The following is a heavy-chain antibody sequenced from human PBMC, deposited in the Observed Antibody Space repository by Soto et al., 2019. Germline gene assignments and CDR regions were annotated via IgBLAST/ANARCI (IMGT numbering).Heavy chain of an antibody. CDR3: ARSYRSSWYYEWFDP. D-gene: IGHD6-13*01. CDR2: IIPIFGTA. J-gene: IGHJ5*02. CDR1: GGTFSSYA. V-gene: IGHV1-69*06. Sequence: SVKVSCKASGGTFSSYAISWLRQAPGQGLEWMGGIIPIFGTANYAQKFQGRVTITADKSTSTAYMELSSLRSEDTAVYYCARSYRSSWYYEWFDPWGQGTMVTVSS.